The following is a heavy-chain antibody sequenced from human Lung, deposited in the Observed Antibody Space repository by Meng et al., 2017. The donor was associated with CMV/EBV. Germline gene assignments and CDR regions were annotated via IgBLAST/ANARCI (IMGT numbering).Heavy chain of an antibody. CDR3: AKDLRGFNTGSNPGGYGMDV. D-gene: IGHD1-1*01. CDR2: IWYDGSDK. CDR1: GFSFSNYG. J-gene: IGHJ6*02. Sequence: GESLKISCVASGFSFSNYGLNWVRQAPGKGLEWVAVIWYDGSDKYYIDSVKGRFTISRDNSKNTLHLQMNNLRAEDTAVYYCAKDLRGFNTGSNPGGYGMDVWGQGTTVTVSS. V-gene: IGHV3-33*06.